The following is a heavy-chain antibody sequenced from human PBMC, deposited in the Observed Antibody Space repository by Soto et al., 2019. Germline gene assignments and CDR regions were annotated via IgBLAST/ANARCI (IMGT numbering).Heavy chain of an antibody. J-gene: IGHJ4*02. D-gene: IGHD3-10*01. CDR3: AKRTELLLWFGAVFIFDY. V-gene: IGHV3-23*01. CDR1: GFPFSIYA. Sequence: GGSLRLSCAASGFPFSIYAMSLVRQSPGKGLEWVSAISGSGGSTYYADSVKGRFTIYRDNSKNTLYLQMNSLRAEDTAVYYCAKRTELLLWFGAVFIFDYWGQGTLVTVSS. CDR2: ISGSGGST.